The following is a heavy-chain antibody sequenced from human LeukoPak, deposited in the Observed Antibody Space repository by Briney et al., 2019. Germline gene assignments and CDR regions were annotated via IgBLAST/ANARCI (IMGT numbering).Heavy chain of an antibody. V-gene: IGHV4-34*01. CDR3: ARGLGLWYNY. J-gene: IGHJ4*02. Sequence: PSESLTLTCAVYGGSSTTYYWSWIRQPPGKALEWVGEINHSGSTNYNPSLKSRVTVSVDSSKNQFSLKLNSVTAADTAVYYCARGLGLWYNYWGQGTLATLPS. CDR1: GGSSTTYY. CDR2: INHSGST. D-gene: IGHD6-13*01.